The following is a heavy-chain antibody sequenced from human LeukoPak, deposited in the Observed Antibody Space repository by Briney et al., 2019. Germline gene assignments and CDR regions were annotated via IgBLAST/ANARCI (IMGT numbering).Heavy chain of an antibody. V-gene: IGHV3-33*01. CDR3: ARGRGLNGPLSYVDY. J-gene: IGHJ4*02. CDR1: GFSFSGYG. CDR2: IWCGGSKT. Sequence: PGRSLRLSCAASGFSFSGYGMHWVRQAPGKGLEWVALIWCGGSKTYYGDSVKGRFTISRDNSKNTLYLQMNTLRAEDTAVYYCARGRGLNGPLSYVDYWGQGTLVTVSS. D-gene: IGHD1-1*01.